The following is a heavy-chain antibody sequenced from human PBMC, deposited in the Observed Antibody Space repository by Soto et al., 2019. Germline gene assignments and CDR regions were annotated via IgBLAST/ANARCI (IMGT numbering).Heavy chain of an antibody. D-gene: IGHD1-26*01. J-gene: IGHJ4*02. CDR1: GFTFSRYG. CDR3: AILGGSYSNLIPSPFDY. Sequence: PGGSLRLSCAASGFTFSRYGMHWVRQAPGKGLEWVTVIYFDGSNEYYADSVKGRFTISRDNSKNTLYLQMNSLRAEDTAVYYCAILGGSYSNLIPSPFDYWGQGTLGTVSS. V-gene: IGHV3-33*01. CDR2: IYFDGSNE.